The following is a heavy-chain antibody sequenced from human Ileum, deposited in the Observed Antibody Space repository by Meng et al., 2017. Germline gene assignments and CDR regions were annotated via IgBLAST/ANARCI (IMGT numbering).Heavy chain of an antibody. CDR3: ARETGDSSDYHFGS. V-gene: IGHV1-2*06. D-gene: IGHD6-6*01. J-gene: IGHJ4*02. CDR1: GYTFNGYY. Sequence: ASVKVSCKASGYTFNGYYIHWVRQAPGQGLEWMGRINPNTGATNSAQKFQGRVTTTRDTSISTVYMELNRLTSDDTAVYYCARETGDSSDYHFGSWGQGTLVTVSS. CDR2: INPNTGAT.